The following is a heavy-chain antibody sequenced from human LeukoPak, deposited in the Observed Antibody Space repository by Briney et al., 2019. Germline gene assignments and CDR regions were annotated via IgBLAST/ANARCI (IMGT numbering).Heavy chain of an antibody. CDR1: GGSFSGYY. CDR3: ARVVGIYDY. D-gene: IGHD1-26*01. Sequence: SETLSLTCAVYGGSFSGYYWSWIRQPPGKGLEWIGEINHSGSTNYNPSLKSRVTISVGTSKNQFSLKLSSVTAADTAVYYCARVVGIYDYWGQGTLVTVSS. J-gene: IGHJ4*02. CDR2: INHSGST. V-gene: IGHV4-34*01.